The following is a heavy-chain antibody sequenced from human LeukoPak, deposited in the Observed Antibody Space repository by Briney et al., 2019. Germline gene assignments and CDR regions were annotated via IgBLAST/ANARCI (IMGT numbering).Heavy chain of an antibody. CDR2: INAGNGNT. D-gene: IGHD3-10*01. Sequence: ASVKVSCKASGYTFTSYAMHWVRQAPGQRLEWMGWINAGNGNTKYSQKFQGRVTITRDTSANTAYMELSSLRSEDTAVYYCARDAEYYGSGSRDAFDIWGQGTMVTVSS. V-gene: IGHV1-3*01. CDR3: ARDAEYYGSGSRDAFDI. J-gene: IGHJ3*02. CDR1: GYTFTSYA.